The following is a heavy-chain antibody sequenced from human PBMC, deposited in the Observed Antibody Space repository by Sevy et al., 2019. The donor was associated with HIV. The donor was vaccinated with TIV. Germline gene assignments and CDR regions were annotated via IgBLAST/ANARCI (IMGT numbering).Heavy chain of an antibody. CDR3: TNTGNGFDY. V-gene: IGHV1-2*02. CDR2: INPNSGGT. Sequence: ASVKVSCKASGYTFTGYYMHWVRRAPGQGLEWVGWINPNSGGTNYAQKFQGRVTMTRDTSINKAYMELGSLRPDETAIYYCTNTGNGFDYWGQGTLVTVSS. CDR1: GYTFTGYY. J-gene: IGHJ4*02. D-gene: IGHD2-8*01.